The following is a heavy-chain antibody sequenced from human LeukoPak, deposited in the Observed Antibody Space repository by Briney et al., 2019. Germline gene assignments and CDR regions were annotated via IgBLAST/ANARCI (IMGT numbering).Heavy chain of an antibody. D-gene: IGHD2-2*01. V-gene: IGHV1-2*02. J-gene: IGHJ4*02. CDR2: INPNSGGT. CDR3: ARDLSYCSSTSCYYFDY. Sequence: ASVKVSCKASGYTFTCYYMHWVRQAPGQGLELMGGINPNSGGTNYAQKFQGRVTMTRDTSISTAYMELSRLRSDDTAVYYCARDLSYCSSTSCYYFDYWGQGTLVTVSS. CDR1: GYTFTCYY.